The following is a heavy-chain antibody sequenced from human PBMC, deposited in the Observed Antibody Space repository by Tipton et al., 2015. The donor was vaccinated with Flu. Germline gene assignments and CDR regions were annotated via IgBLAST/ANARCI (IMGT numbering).Heavy chain of an antibody. CDR1: GFTVSSNY. Sequence: SLRLSCAASGFTVSSNYMSWVRQAPGKGLEWVSVIYSGGSTYYADSVKGRFTISRDSSKNTLYLQMNSLRAEDTAVYYCARDSSGWYAGLGYWGQGTLVTASS. V-gene: IGHV3-53*01. CDR3: ARDSSGWYAGLGY. J-gene: IGHJ4*02. D-gene: IGHD6-19*01. CDR2: IYSGGST.